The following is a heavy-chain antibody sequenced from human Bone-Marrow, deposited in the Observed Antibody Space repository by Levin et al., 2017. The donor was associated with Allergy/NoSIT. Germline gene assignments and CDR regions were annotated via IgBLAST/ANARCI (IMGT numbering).Heavy chain of an antibody. V-gene: IGHV1-8*01. Sequence: SGESLKISCETSGYTFSNYDINWVRQAPGQGLEWLGWVNPNSGKTGFAPMFQDRLTMTWETSMTTVYMELTRLTFEDMAVYYCARGRWCSGGNCFGDLEYWGQGTLVTVAS. CDR1: GYTFSNYD. CDR3: ARGRWCSGGNCFGDLEY. CDR2: VNPNSGKT. J-gene: IGHJ4*02. D-gene: IGHD2-21*01.